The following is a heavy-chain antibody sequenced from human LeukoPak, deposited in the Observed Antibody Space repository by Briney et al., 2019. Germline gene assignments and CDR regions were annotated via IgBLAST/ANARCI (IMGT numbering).Heavy chain of an antibody. V-gene: IGHV3-74*01. D-gene: IGHD3-22*01. Sequence: GGSLRLSCAASGFTFSSYWMHWVRQPPGKGLVWVSSIKSDGSTNYADSVKGRFTISRDNAKNTVSLQMNSLRAEDTGVYYCARAPSEIGGYYPEYFRHWGKGTLVTVSS. CDR3: ARAPSEIGGYYPEYFRH. J-gene: IGHJ1*01. CDR2: IKSDGST. CDR1: GFTFSSYW.